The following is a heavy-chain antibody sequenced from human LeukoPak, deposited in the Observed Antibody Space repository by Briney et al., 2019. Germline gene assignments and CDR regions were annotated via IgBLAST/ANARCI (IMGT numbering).Heavy chain of an antibody. V-gene: IGHV3-23*01. J-gene: IGHJ4*02. CDR1: GFTFSNYA. Sequence: GGSLRLSCAASGFTFSNYAMTWVRQAPGKGLEWVSSISGTGGTTYYEDSVKGRVTISRDNSKNTLYLQMNSLRAEDTAVYYCAKAVYSSSWSIDYWGQGTLVTVSS. CDR3: AKAVYSSSWSIDY. CDR2: ISGTGGTT. D-gene: IGHD6-13*01.